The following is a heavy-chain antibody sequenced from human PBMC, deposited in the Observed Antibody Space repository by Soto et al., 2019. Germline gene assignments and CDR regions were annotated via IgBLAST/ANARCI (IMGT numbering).Heavy chain of an antibody. Sequence: SGPTLVNPTQTLTLTCTFSGFSLSTSGVGVGWIRQPPGKALEWLALIYWDDDKRYSPPLKSRLTITKDTSKNQVVLTMTNMDPVHPPKYYCPHQVAPSSSANPITPALEYFDYRGQGTLVTVSP. CDR3: PHQVAPSSSANPITPALEYFDY. D-gene: IGHD1-1*01. CDR2: IYWDDDK. CDR1: GFSLSTSGVG. J-gene: IGHJ4*02. V-gene: IGHV2-5*02.